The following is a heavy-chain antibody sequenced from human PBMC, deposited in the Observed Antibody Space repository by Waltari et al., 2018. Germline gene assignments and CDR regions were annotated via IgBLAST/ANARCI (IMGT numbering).Heavy chain of an antibody. V-gene: IGHV1-69*13. J-gene: IGHJ4*02. D-gene: IGHD3-10*01. Sequence: QVQLVQSGAEVKKPGSSVKVSCKASGGTFSSYAISWVRQAPGQGLEWMGGIIPSFCTANDAHKFQGRVRVTADESTSTAYMGLSSLRSEDTAVYYCAREFGSGSYYNGQLDDWGQGTLVTVSS. CDR3: AREFGSGSYYNGQLDD. CDR2: IIPSFCTA. CDR1: GGTFSSYA.